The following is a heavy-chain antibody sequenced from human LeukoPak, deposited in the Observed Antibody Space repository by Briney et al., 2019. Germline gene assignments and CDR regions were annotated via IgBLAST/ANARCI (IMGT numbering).Heavy chain of an antibody. J-gene: IGHJ4*02. V-gene: IGHV3-74*01. CDR3: TRDLVYGSGSSDY. CDR2: IKTDGSGA. CDR1: GFTFSNYW. Sequence: PGGSLRLSCAASGFTFSNYWMHWVRQAPGKGLVWVSRIKTDGSGAGYADSVKGRFTISRDNAKNTLYLQMNSLRAEDTAVYYCTRDLVYGSGSSDYWGQGTPVTVSS. D-gene: IGHD3-10*01.